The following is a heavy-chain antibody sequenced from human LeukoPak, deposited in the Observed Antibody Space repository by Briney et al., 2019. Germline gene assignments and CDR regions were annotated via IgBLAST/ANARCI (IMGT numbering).Heavy chain of an antibody. Sequence: ASVKVSCKASGYTFTGYYMHWVRQAPGQGLEWMGWISTYNGNTKYAQKLQGRVTMTTDTSTSTAYMELRSLRSDDTAVYYCARDKYCSGGSCYPRIDYWGQGTLVTVSS. CDR3: ARDKYCSGGSCYPRIDY. V-gene: IGHV1-18*04. CDR1: GYTFTGYY. J-gene: IGHJ4*02. CDR2: ISTYNGNT. D-gene: IGHD2-15*01.